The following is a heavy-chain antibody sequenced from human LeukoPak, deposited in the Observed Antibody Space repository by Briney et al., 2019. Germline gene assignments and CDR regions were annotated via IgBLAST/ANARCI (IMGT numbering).Heavy chain of an antibody. J-gene: IGHJ4*02. D-gene: IGHD3-10*01. Sequence: GGSLRLSCAASGFTFTTYWMSWVRQFPGKGLEWVANINQNRTKKYYVNSVKGRFTIFRNNAKNSLYLQIKSLRVEDTAIYYCVKVAKYYYGSETYYFFEHWGQGTPVTASS. V-gene: IGHV3-7*01. CDR2: INQNRTKK. CDR1: GFTFTTYW. CDR3: VKVAKYYYGSETYYFFEH.